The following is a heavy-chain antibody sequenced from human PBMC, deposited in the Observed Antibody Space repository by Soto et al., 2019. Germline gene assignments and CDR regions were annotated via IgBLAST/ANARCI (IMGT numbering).Heavy chain of an antibody. CDR3: ARDKSGYGPATAFDI. CDR1: GGSISSGGYY. J-gene: IGHJ3*02. CDR2: IYYSGST. D-gene: IGHD5-12*01. V-gene: IGHV4-31*03. Sequence: PSETLSLTCTVSGGSISSGGYYWSWIRQHPGKGLEWIGYIYYSGSTYYNPSLKSRVTISVDTSKNQFSLKLSSVTAADTAVYYCARDKSGYGPATAFDIWGQGTTVTVSS.